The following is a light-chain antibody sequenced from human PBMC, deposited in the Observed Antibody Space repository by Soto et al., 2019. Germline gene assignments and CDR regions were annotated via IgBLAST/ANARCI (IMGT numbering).Light chain of an antibody. Sequence: QSALTQPASVSGSPGQSITISCTGTRSDVGRYNYVSWYQQRPGSAPKLIIFEVTSRPSGISARFSGSKSGNTASLTISGLQAEDESDDFCCSYSTTSSPHVLFGGGTKLTVL. CDR1: RSDVGRYNY. V-gene: IGLV2-14*01. CDR3: CSYSTTSSPHVL. J-gene: IGLJ2*01. CDR2: EVT.